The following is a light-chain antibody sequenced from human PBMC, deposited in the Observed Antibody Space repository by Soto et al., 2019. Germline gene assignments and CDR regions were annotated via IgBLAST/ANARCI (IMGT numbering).Light chain of an antibody. J-gene: IGLJ2*01. CDR2: GNS. V-gene: IGLV1-40*01. CDR3: QSYDSSLKVV. Sequence: QPVLTQPPSVSGAPGQRVTISCTRSSSNIGAGYDVHWYQQLPGTAPKLLIYGNSNRPSGVPDRFSGSKSGTSASLAITGLQAEDEADYYCQSYDSSLKVVFGGGTKLTVL. CDR1: SSNIGAGYD.